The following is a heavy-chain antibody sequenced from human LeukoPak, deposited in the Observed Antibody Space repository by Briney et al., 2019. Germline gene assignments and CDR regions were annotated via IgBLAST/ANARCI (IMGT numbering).Heavy chain of an antibody. CDR2: ISYDGSNK. Sequence: GRSLRLSCAASGFTFSSYAMHWVRQAPGKGLEWVAVISYDGSNKYYADSVKGRFTISRDNSKNTLYLQMNSLRAEDTAVYYCANALGVLREIRYWGQGTLVTVSS. CDR1: GFTFSSYA. CDR3: ANALGVLREIRY. V-gene: IGHV3-30-3*01. J-gene: IGHJ4*02. D-gene: IGHD3-16*01.